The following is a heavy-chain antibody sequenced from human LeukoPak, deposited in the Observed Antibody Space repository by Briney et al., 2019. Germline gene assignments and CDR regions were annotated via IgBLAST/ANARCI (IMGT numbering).Heavy chain of an antibody. CDR2: IKSKTDGGTT. CDR1: GFTFSNAW. V-gene: IGHV3-15*01. Sequence: PGGSLRLSCAASGFTFSNAWMSWVRQAPGKGLEWVGRIKSKTDGGTTDYAAPVKGRFTISRDDSKNTLYLQMNSLKTEDTAVYYCATTTYGSGGYWYYYYYYGMDVWGQGTTVTVSS. CDR3: ATTTYGSGGYWYYYYYYGMDV. J-gene: IGHJ6*02. D-gene: IGHD3-10*01.